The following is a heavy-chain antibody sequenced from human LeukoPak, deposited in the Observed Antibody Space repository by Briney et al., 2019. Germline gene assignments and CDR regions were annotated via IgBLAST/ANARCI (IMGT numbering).Heavy chain of an antibody. J-gene: IGHJ4*02. D-gene: IGHD1-26*01. Sequence: GGSLRLSCAASGYTFSSYEMKWVRQAPGKGLEWVSYISSSGRTVYYADSVKGRFTISKDNAKDSLYLQMNSLRAEDTAVYYCARQIVGATGLDYWGQGTLVTVSS. V-gene: IGHV3-48*03. CDR2: ISSSGRTV. CDR3: ARQIVGATGLDY. CDR1: GYTFSSYE.